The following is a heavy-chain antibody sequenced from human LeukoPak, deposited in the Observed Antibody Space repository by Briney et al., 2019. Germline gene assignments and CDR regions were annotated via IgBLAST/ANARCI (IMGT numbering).Heavy chain of an antibody. D-gene: IGHD2-2*01. CDR2: FDPEDGET. V-gene: IGHV1-24*01. J-gene: IGHJ4*02. CDR3: ATGPMPAAYFDY. Sequence: ASVKVPCKVSGYTLTELSMHWVRQTPGKGLEWMGGFDPEDGETIYAQKFQGRVTMTEDTSTDTAYMELSSLRSEDTAVYYCATGPMPAAYFDYWGQGTLVTVSS. CDR1: GYTLTELS.